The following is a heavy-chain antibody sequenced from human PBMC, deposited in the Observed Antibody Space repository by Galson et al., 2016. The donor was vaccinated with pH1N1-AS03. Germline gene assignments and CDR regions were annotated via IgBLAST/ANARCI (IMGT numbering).Heavy chain of an antibody. V-gene: IGHV3-23*01. D-gene: IGHD3-3*01. J-gene: IGHJ4*01. CDR2: ISVSGSDT. CDR1: SGYV. CDR3: TAGHYTNF. Sequence: SLRLSCAASSGYVMNWVRQAPGKGLEWVSGISVSGSDTYYVDSVKGRFTISRDNSKNTLFLQMDSLRAEDTALYYCTAGHYTNFWGQGTLVTLSS.